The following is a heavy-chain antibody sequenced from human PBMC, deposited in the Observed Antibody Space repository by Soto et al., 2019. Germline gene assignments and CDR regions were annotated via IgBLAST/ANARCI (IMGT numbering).Heavy chain of an antibody. CDR2: ISGSGGST. V-gene: IGHV3-23*01. CDR1: GFTFSSYA. CDR3: AKAPNQQWLVIYYYYYGMDV. D-gene: IGHD6-19*01. Sequence: GGSLRLSCAASGFTFSSYAMSWVRQAPGKGLEWVSAISGSGGSTYYADSVKGRFTISRDNSKNTLYLQMNSLRAEDTAVYYCAKAPNQQWLVIYYYYYGMDVWGQGTTVTVSS. J-gene: IGHJ6*02.